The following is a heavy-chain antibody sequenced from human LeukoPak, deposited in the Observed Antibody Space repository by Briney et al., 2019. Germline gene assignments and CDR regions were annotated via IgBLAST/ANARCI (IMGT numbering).Heavy chain of an antibody. CDR2: IYYSGST. CDR3: ARSYDSSGYYFDY. CDR1: GGPISSYY. J-gene: IGHJ4*02. V-gene: IGHV4-59*01. D-gene: IGHD3-22*01. Sequence: NPSETLSLTCSVSGGPISSYYWSWIRQPPGKGLEWIGNIYYSGSTNYNPSLKSRVTISVDTSKNQFSLKLSSVTAADTAVYYCARSYDSSGYYFDYWGPGTLVTVSS.